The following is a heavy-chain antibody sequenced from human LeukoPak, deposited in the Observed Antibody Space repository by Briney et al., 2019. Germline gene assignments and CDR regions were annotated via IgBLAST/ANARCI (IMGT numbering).Heavy chain of an antibody. J-gene: IGHJ4*02. CDR3: AKSGYNRFDY. D-gene: IGHD5-24*01. Sequence: GGTLRLSCAASGFTFSSYGMNWVRQAPGKGLEWVSAISGRDDSTNYADSVKGRFTISRDNSKNTLYLQMNSLRAEDTAVYFCAKSGYNRFDYWGQGTLVTVSS. CDR1: GFTFSSYG. CDR2: ISGRDDST. V-gene: IGHV3-23*01.